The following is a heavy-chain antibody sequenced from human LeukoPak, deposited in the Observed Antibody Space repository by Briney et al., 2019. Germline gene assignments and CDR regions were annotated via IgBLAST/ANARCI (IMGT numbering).Heavy chain of an antibody. Sequence: PSETLSLTRTVSGGSVSSGSYYWSWIRQPPGKGLEWIGYIYYSGSTNYNPSLKSRVTISVDTSKNQFSLKLSSVTAADTAVYYCARRIAVAGIDYWGQGTLVTVSS. J-gene: IGHJ4*02. CDR2: IYYSGST. V-gene: IGHV4-61*01. D-gene: IGHD6-19*01. CDR3: ARRIAVAGIDY. CDR1: GGSVSSGSYY.